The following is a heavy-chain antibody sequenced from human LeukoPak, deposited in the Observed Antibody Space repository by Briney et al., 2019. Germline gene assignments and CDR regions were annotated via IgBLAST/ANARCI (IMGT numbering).Heavy chain of an antibody. J-gene: IGHJ3*02. V-gene: IGHV3-7*03. CDR3: GKNRYSGSLSPFDI. CDR2: INQNGGVK. D-gene: IGHD1-26*01. Sequence: GGSLRLSCVASGFIFGDYWMRWVRQAPGKGLEWVATINQNGGVKYYVDSVKGRFTISRDNSKNTLYLQMNSLRAEDTAVYYCGKNRYSGSLSPFDIWGQGTMVTVSS. CDR1: GFIFGDYW.